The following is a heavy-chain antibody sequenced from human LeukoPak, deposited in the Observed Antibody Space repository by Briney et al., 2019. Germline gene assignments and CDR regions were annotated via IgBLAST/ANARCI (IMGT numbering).Heavy chain of an antibody. CDR2: INHSGST. CDR3: ARDGGAAADDVLDY. CDR1: GGSFSGYY. J-gene: IGHJ4*02. Sequence: SETLSLTCAVYGGSFSGYYWTWIRQPPGKGLEWIGEINHSGSTNYNPSLKSRVTISVDTSRNQFSLKVSSVTAADTAVYYCARDGGAAADDVLDYWGQGTLVTVSS. D-gene: IGHD6-13*01. V-gene: IGHV4-34*01.